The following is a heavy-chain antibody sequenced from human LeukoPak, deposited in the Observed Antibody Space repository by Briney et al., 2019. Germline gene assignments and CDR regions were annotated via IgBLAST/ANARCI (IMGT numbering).Heavy chain of an antibody. J-gene: IGHJ3*02. CDR3: ALNLYYYDSSGFAFDI. CDR2: IIPIFGTA. CDR1: GGTFSSYA. V-gene: IGHV1-69*13. Sequence: SVKVSCKASGGTFSSYAISWVRQTPGQGLEWMGGIIPIFGTANYAQKFQGRVTITADESTSTAYMELSSLRSEDTAVYYCALNLYYYDSSGFAFDIWGQGTMVTVSS. D-gene: IGHD3-22*01.